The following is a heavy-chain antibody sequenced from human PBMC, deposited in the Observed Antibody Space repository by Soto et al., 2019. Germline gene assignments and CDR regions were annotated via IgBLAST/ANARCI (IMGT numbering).Heavy chain of an antibody. Sequence: GGSLRLSCAASGFTFRNAYMSWVRQAPGKGLEWVGRIKSKNDGGTTDHAAPVEGRFTISRDDSKDTLFLQMDSLKTEDTAVYYCGTGYACDIWGQGTTFTVSS. D-gene: IGHD7-27*01. V-gene: IGHV3-15*01. J-gene: IGHJ3*02. CDR2: IKSKNDGGTT. CDR1: GFTFRNAY. CDR3: GTGYACDI.